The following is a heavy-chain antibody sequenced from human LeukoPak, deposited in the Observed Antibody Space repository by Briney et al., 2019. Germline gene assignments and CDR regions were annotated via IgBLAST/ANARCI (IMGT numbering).Heavy chain of an antibody. CDR1: GFTVSSNY. Sequence: GGPLRLSCAASGFTVSSNYMSWVRQAPGKGLEWVSVIYSGGSTYYADSVKGRFTISRDNSKNTLYLQMNSLRAEDTAVYYCARAYSSSSHYYGMDVWGQGTTVTVSS. D-gene: IGHD6-6*01. V-gene: IGHV3-53*01. J-gene: IGHJ6*02. CDR3: ARAYSSSSHYYGMDV. CDR2: IYSGGST.